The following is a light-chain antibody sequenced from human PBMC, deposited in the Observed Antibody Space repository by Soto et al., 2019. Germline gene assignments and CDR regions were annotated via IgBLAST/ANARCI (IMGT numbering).Light chain of an antibody. CDR2: DVS. J-gene: IGLJ7*01. V-gene: IGLV2-14*01. Sequence: QSALTQPASVSGSTGQSITISCTGTSSDVGGYNYVSWYQQHPGKAPKLMIYDVSNRPSGVSNRFSGSKSGNTASLTISGLQAEDEADYFCSSYTSSSAPSAVFGGGTQLTVL. CDR1: SSDVGGYNY. CDR3: SSYTSSSAPSAV.